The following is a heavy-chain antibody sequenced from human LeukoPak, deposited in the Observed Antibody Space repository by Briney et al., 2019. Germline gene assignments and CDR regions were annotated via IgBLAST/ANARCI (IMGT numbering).Heavy chain of an antibody. J-gene: IGHJ5*02. D-gene: IGHD2-21*01. V-gene: IGHV4-59*08. CDR2: IFYSGFT. CDR1: GGSISGYF. Sequence: SETLSLTCTVSGGSISGYFWGWIRQPPGKGLEWIGYIFYSGFTNYNPSLKSRVTISVDTSKNQFSLNLASVTVADTAVYFCARRAYCGGTSCISAALDLWGQGILVTVSS. CDR3: ARRAYCGGTSCISAALDL.